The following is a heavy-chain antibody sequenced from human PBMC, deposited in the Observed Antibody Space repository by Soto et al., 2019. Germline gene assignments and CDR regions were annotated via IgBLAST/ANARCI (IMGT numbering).Heavy chain of an antibody. Sequence: QVQLVQSGAEVKKPGASVKVSCKASGYTFTSYGISWVRQAPGQGLEWMGWISAYNGNTNYAQKLQGRVTMTTDTSRNTAHMALRTPRSAGAEVCYWARLRACGNRLPYYSHGGRAAWAQGPTVTV. V-gene: IGHV1-18*04. CDR3: ARLRACGNRLPYYSHGGRAA. D-gene: IGHD1-26*01. CDR2: ISAYNGNT. J-gene: IGHJ6*02. CDR1: GYTFTSYG.